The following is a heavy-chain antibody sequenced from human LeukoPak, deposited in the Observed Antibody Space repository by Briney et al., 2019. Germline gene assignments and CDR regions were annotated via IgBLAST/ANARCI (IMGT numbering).Heavy chain of an antibody. CDR3: ARLSGYSGYHYFDY. CDR1: GGSICSSSYY. J-gene: IGHJ4*01. CDR2: IYYSGRT. D-gene: IGHD5-12*01. V-gene: IGHV4-39*01. Sequence: PETLCVTSTVSGGSICSSSYYWGWIRQPPGKGLEWIGSIYYSGRTYYNPSLKSRVPISVDTSKNQLSLKVSSVTAADTAVYYCARLSGYSGYHYFDYWGAGKLFTVSS.